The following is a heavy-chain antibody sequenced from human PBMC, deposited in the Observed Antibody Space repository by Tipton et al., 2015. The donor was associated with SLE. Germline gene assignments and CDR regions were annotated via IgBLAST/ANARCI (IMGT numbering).Heavy chain of an antibody. CDR2: IYTSGST. Sequence: LSCTVSGGSISSGSYYWSWIRQPAGRGLEWIGRIYTSGSTNYNPSLKSRVTISVDTSKNQFSLKLSSVTAADTAVYYCARETGIAAAGTGALFDYWGQGTLVTVSS. V-gene: IGHV4-61*02. CDR3: ARETGIAAAGTGALFDY. D-gene: IGHD6-13*01. J-gene: IGHJ4*02. CDR1: GGSISSGSYY.